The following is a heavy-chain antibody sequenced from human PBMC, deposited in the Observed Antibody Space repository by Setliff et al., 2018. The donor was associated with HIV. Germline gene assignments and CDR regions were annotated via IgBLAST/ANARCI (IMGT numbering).Heavy chain of an antibody. CDR3: ARGNYDTSGYYTNFYYYYMDV. CDR2: VYYSGST. D-gene: IGHD3-22*01. J-gene: IGHJ6*03. CDR1: GDPISTYY. V-gene: IGHV4-59*01. Sequence: SETLSLTCTVSGDPISTYYWSWVRKPPGKGLEWIGYVYYSGSTSYSPPLRGRVTMSVDPSKNQFSLKLNSVTAADTAIYYCARGNYDTSGYYTNFYYYYMDVWGKGTAVTVSS.